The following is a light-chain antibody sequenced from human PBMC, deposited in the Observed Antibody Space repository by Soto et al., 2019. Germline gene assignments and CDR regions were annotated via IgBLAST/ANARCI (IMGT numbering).Light chain of an antibody. CDR2: GAS. Sequence: EVVMTQSPATLSVSPGERATLSCRASQSVSSSFLAWYQQKAGQAPRLLIYGASRGATGIPDRFSGSGSGTDFTLTISRLEPEDFAVYYCQQYVSSPWAFGQGTKVDIK. CDR1: QSVSSSF. V-gene: IGKV3-20*01. CDR3: QQYVSSPWA. J-gene: IGKJ1*01.